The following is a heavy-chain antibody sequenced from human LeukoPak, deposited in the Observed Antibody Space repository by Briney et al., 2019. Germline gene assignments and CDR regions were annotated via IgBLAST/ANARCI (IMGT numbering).Heavy chain of an antibody. J-gene: IGHJ6*03. D-gene: IGHD1-1*01. CDR1: GGSISSYY. V-gene: IGHV4-4*09. Sequence: PSETLSPTCTVSGGSISSYYWSWIRQPPGKGLEWIGYIYTSGSTNYNPSLKSRGTISVDTSKDQFSLKLSSVTAADTAVYYCARGGTGTYGLYYYSMDVWGKGTTVTVSS. CDR2: IYTSGST. CDR3: ARGGTGTYGLYYYSMDV.